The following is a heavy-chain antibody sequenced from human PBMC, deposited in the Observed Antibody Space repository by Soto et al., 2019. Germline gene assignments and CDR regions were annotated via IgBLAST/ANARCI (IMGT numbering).Heavy chain of an antibody. Sequence: EVQLVESGGGLVQPGGSLRLSCAASGFTFSSYWMSWVRQAPGKGLEWVANIKQDGSEKYYVDSVKGRFTISRDNAKNSLYLQMNSLRAEDTAVYYCAGDQVRYGDYPAYWGQGTLVTVSP. CDR2: IKQDGSEK. D-gene: IGHD4-17*01. CDR3: AGDQVRYGDYPAY. J-gene: IGHJ4*02. CDR1: GFTFSSYW. V-gene: IGHV3-7*01.